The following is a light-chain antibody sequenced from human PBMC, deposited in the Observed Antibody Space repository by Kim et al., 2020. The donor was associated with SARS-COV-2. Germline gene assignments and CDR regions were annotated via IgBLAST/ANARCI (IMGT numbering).Light chain of an antibody. CDR1: SLRSYY. J-gene: IGLJ3*02. CDR3: NSRDSSGNHWV. Sequence: SSELTQDPAVSVALGQTVRITCQGDSLRSYYASWYLQKPGQAPVLVIYGKNNRPSGIPDRFSGSSSGNTASLTLTGAQAEDEADYYCNSRDSSGNHWVFGGGTQLTDL. V-gene: IGLV3-19*01. CDR2: GKN.